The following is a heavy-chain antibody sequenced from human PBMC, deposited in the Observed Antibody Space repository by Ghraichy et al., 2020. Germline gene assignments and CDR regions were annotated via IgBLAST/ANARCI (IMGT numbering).Heavy chain of an antibody. CDR3: ARDQNPLLTDYYYGMDV. D-gene: IGHD2-2*01. CDR1: GYTFTSYG. J-gene: IGHJ6*02. V-gene: IGHV1-18*01. Sequence: ASVKVSCKASGYTFTSYGISWVRQAPGQGLEWMGWISAYNGNTNYAQKLQGRVTMTTDTSTSTAYMELRSLRSDDTAVYYCARDQNPLLTDYYYGMDVWGQGTTVTVSS. CDR2: ISAYNGNT.